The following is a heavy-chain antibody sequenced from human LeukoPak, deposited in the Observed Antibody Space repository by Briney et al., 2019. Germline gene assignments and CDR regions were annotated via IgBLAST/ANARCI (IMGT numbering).Heavy chain of an antibody. Sequence: SQTLSLTCTVSGGSISSGGYYWSWIRQHPGKGLEWIGYIYYSGSTYYNPSLKSRFTISVDTSKNQFSLKLSSVTAADTAVYYCARQGSGILWRGYGMDVWGKGTTVTVSS. D-gene: IGHD3-10*01. CDR3: ARQGSGILWRGYGMDV. V-gene: IGHV4-31*03. J-gene: IGHJ6*04. CDR1: GGSISSGGYY. CDR2: IYYSGST.